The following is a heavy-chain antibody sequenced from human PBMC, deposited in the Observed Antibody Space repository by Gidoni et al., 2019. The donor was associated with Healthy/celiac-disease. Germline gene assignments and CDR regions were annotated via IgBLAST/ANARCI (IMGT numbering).Heavy chain of an antibody. J-gene: IGHJ6*02. Sequence: QVQLVESGGGVVQPGSSLRLSCAASGFTFSSYALPWVRQAPGKGLEWVAVISYDGSNKYDADSVKGRFTISRYNSKNTLYLQMNSLRAEDTAVYDCARVPSGYVRYYYYGMDVWGQGTTVTVSS. CDR1: GFTFSSYA. CDR2: ISYDGSNK. CDR3: ARVPSGYVRYYYYGMDV. D-gene: IGHD5-12*01. V-gene: IGHV3-30*04.